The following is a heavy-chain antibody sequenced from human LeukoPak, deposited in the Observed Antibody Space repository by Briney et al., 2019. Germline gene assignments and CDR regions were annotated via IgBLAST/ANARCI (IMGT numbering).Heavy chain of an antibody. V-gene: IGHV1-69*04. CDR3: ARALIVGATIGAFQH. CDR1: GYTFTGYY. CDR2: IIPILGIA. Sequence: ASVKVSCKASGYTFTGYYMHWVRQAPGQGLEWMGRIIPILGIANYAQKFQGRVTITADKSTSTAYMELSSLRSEDTAVYYCARALIVGATIGAFQHWGQGTLVTVSS. J-gene: IGHJ1*01. D-gene: IGHD1-26*01.